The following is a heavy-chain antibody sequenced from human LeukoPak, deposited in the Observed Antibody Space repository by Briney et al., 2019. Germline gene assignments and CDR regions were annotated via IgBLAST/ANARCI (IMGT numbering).Heavy chain of an antibody. V-gene: IGHV4-59*11. CDR3: ASRPADTTWYGVFDY. Sequence: SETLSLTCSVSGGSINSHYWSWIRQLPGKRLEWIGYIFNTGNTNYNPSLACRVTMSVDTSRAQFFLRLSPVTAADTAIYYCASRPADTTWYGVFDYWSQGTLVTVSS. J-gene: IGHJ4*02. D-gene: IGHD3-10*01. CDR1: GGSINSHY. CDR2: IFNTGNT.